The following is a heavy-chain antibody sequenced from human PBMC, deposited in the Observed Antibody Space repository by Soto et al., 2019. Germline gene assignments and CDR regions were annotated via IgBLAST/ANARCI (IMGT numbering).Heavy chain of an antibody. Sequence: KPSETLSLTCAVYGGSFSGYYWSWVRQPAGKGLEWIGRIFSSGSTSFNPSLESRVAMSVDTSKNHFSLNLSSVTAADMAVYYCAREGSYSAYNFAHGIQLWSFDFWGQGALVTAPQ. CDR3: AREGSYSAYNFAHGIQLWSFDF. D-gene: IGHD5-12*01. CDR1: GGSFSGYY. V-gene: IGHV4-4*07. J-gene: IGHJ4*02. CDR2: IFSSGST.